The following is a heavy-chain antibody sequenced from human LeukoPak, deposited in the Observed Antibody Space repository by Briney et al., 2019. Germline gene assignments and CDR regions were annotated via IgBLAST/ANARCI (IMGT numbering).Heavy chain of an antibody. J-gene: IGHJ4*02. D-gene: IGHD1-7*01. CDR1: GFTFSAYA. Sequence: PGGSLRLSCAASGFTFSAYAMHWARQAPGEGLEWVAVISYDGSNKYYADSVKGRFTISRENAKNSLYLQMNSLRAGDTAVYYCARARLELPDYWGQGTLVTVSS. CDR3: ARARLELPDY. CDR2: ISYDGSNK. V-gene: IGHV3-30*07.